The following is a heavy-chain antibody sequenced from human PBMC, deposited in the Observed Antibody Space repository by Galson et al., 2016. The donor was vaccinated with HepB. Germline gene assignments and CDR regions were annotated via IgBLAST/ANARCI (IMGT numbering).Heavy chain of an antibody. Sequence: SLRLSCAASGFTFTNYDMHWVRQAPGKGLEWVSAIGTSGDTYYPGSVKGRFTISRENAKNSLYLQMNSLRAGDTAMYYCVRGYCSSPSCRSLDYRSDYDMDVWGQGTSVTVSS. D-gene: IGHD2-2*01. CDR2: IGTSGDT. V-gene: IGHV3-13*01. CDR3: VRGYCSSPSCRSLDYRSDYDMDV. J-gene: IGHJ6*02. CDR1: GFTFTNYD.